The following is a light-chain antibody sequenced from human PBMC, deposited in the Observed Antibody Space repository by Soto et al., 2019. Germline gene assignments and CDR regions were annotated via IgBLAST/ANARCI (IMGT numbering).Light chain of an antibody. CDR3: NSYTSSSTHV. Sequence: SVRNQPASVSGSPGQPITISSTGTSSDVGGYNYVSWYQQHPGKAPKLIISDVSNRPSGVSNRFSGSKSGNTASLTISGLQAEDEADYYCNSYTSSSTHVFGTGTKVTVL. V-gene: IGLV2-14*03. CDR2: DVS. J-gene: IGLJ1*01. CDR1: SSDVGGYNY.